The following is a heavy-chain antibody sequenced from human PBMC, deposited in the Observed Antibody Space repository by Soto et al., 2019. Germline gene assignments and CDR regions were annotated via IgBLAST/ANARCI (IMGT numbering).Heavy chain of an antibody. J-gene: IGHJ2*01. CDR3: AREKQTSSGYFYL. Sequence: QVQLQESGPGLVKPSETLSLTCTVSGGSISSYYWSWIRQPPGKGLEWIGYIYYSGSTNYNPSLKSRVTISVDTSKNQFSLKLSSVPAADGAVYLCAREKQTSSGYFYLWGRGLLVTVSS. D-gene: IGHD3-22*01. V-gene: IGHV4-59*01. CDR1: GGSISSYY. CDR2: IYYSGST.